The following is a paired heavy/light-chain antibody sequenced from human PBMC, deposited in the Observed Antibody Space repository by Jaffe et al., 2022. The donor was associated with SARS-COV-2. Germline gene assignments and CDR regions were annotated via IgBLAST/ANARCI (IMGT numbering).Heavy chain of an antibody. CDR2: INPGAAST. CDR1: GYTFTSYY. Sequence: QVQLVQSGAEVKKPGASVKVSCKASGYTFTSYYIHWVRQAPGQGLEWMGIINPGAASTAYAQKLQGRVSVTRDTSASTVYMELSSLRSEDTAVYYCARERSNDLLTDFFDYWGQGTLVTVSS. J-gene: IGHJ4*02. D-gene: IGHD3-9*01. CDR3: ARERSNDLLTDFFDY. V-gene: IGHV1-46*04.
Light chain of an antibody. J-gene: IGKJ1*01. CDR1: QSISTY. CDR3: QQSHGIPRT. V-gene: IGKV1-39*01. Sequence: DIQMTQSPSSLSASVGDRVIITCRASQSISTYLNWYQQKPGKAPKLLIYATFGLQSGVPSRFSGSGSGTDFTLTISSLQPEDFATYYCQQSHGIPRTFGQGTKVEIK. CDR2: ATF.